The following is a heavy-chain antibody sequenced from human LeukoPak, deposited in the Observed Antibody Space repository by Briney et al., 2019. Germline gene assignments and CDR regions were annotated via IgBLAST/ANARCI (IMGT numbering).Heavy chain of an antibody. D-gene: IGHD3-16*01. CDR2: IYYSGST. V-gene: IGHV4-30-4*08. Sequence: SETLSLTCAVYGGSFSGYYWSWIRQPPGKGLEWIGYIYYSGSTYYNPSLKSRVTISVDTSKNQFSLKLSSVTAADTAVYYCARGRGKEAWFDPWSQGTLVTVSS. CDR1: GGSFSGYY. CDR3: ARGRGKEAWFDP. J-gene: IGHJ5*02.